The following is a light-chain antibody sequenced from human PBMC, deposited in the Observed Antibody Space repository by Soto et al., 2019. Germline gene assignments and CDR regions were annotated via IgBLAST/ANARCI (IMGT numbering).Light chain of an antibody. V-gene: IGLV1-44*01. CDR2: YNN. CDR3: STWDYSLNAVL. CDR1: SSNIGSNT. Sequence: QSVLTQPPSASGTPGQRVSMSCAGSSSNIGSNTVNWYQQFPGTAPKLLIYYNNQRPSGVPDRFSGSKSGTSASLAISGLQSKDEADYYCSTWDYSLNAVLFGGGTKLTVL. J-gene: IGLJ2*01.